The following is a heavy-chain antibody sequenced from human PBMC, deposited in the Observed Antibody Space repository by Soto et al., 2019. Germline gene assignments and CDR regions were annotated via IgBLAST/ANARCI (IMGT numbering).Heavy chain of an antibody. CDR1: GFTFDDNA. J-gene: IGHJ4*02. Sequence: EVQLVESGGGLVQPGRSLRLSCAASGFTFDDNAMHWVRQAPGKGLEWVSGISWNSGSIGYADSVKGRFTISRDNAKNCLYLQINSLRAEDTFLYYSAKDGRSPDYSNYGVLPYYFDYWGQGTLVTVSS. CDR3: AKDGRSPDYSNYGVLPYYFDY. D-gene: IGHD4-4*01. CDR2: ISWNSGSI. V-gene: IGHV3-9*01.